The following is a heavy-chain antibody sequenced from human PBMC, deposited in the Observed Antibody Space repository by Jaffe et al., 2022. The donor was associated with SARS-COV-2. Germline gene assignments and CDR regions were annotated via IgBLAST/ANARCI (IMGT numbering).Heavy chain of an antibody. Sequence: QLQLQESGPGLLKPSETLSLTCAVSGGSITSHNYYWGWIRQPPGKRLEYIGTIYYTGTTFYTPSLNSRVTISVDTSKSQFSLKLSSVTAADTAIYYCAAFEASAGTWGVDYWGQGTLVTVSS. V-gene: IGHV4-39*01. CDR1: GGSITSHNYY. J-gene: IGHJ4*02. CDR3: AAFEASAGTWGVDY. CDR2: IYYTGTT. D-gene: IGHD6-13*01.